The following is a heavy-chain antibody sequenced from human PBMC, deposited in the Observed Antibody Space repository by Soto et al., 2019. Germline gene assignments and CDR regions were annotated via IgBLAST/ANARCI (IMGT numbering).Heavy chain of an antibody. CDR2: IYASGAT. D-gene: IGHD3-10*01. CDR1: GGSMKTYY. V-gene: IGHV4-59*01. CDR3: ARSHSFDGSIYHYYFDF. J-gene: IGHJ4*02. Sequence: SWTLSLSCTSSGGSMKTYYWSWIRQPPGGTLEWIGYIYASGATTYNPSLESRVTMSGDMPNNEFSLELTSLTAADTAVYYCARSHSFDGSIYHYYFDFWGQGTLVTVSS.